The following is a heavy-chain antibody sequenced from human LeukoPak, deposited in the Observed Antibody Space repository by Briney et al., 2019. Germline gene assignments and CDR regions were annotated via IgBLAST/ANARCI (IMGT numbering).Heavy chain of an antibody. D-gene: IGHD2-15*01. J-gene: IGHJ4*02. CDR3: TTIRGFCSGRSCLGY. CDR1: GFTFSHAW. V-gene: IGHV3-15*01. CDR2: IKSKIDGGTT. Sequence: GGSLRLSCAVSGFTFSHAWMSWVRQAPGKGLEWVGRIKSKIDGGTTDYAAPVKGRFTISRDDSKNTLYLQMNSLKSEDTAVYYCTTIRGFCSGRSCLGYWGQGTLVTVSS.